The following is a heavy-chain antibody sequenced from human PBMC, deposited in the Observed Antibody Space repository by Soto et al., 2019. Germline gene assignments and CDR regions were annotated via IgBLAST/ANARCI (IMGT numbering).Heavy chain of an antibody. J-gene: IGHJ4*02. V-gene: IGHV1-3*01. CDR3: ARGSGSYYGVIAH. CDR2: INAGNGNT. D-gene: IGHD1-26*01. Sequence: GASVKVSCKASGYTFTSYAMHWVRQAPGQRLEWMGWINAGNGNTKYSQKFQGRVTITRDTSASTAYMELSSLRSEDTAVYYCARGSGSYYGVIAHWGQGTLVTVSS. CDR1: GYTFTSYA.